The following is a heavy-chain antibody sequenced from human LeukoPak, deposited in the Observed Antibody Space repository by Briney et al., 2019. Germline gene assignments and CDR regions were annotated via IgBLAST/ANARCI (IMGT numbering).Heavy chain of an antibody. CDR3: AREGHYYDDNSGYYPFDY. J-gene: IGHJ4*02. CDR1: GYSISSGYY. V-gene: IGHV4-61*02. Sequence: KPSETLSLTCTVSGYSISSGYYWSWIRQPAGKGLEWIGRIHTSGSTNYNPSLKSRATISGDTSNNQVSVKLTSVTAADTAMYYCAREGHYYDDNSGYYPFDYWGQGALVTVSS. D-gene: IGHD3-22*01. CDR2: IHTSGST.